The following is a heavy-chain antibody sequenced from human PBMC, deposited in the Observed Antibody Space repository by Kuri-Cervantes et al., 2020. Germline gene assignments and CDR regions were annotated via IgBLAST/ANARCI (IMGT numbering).Heavy chain of an antibody. Sequence: ASVKVSCKASGYTFTGYYMHWVRQAPGQGLEWMGWINPNSGGTNYAQKFQGRVTMTRDTSINTAYMELRSLRSDDTAVYYCARVGNAGGIAAAGGGVDVWGQGTTVTVSS. J-gene: IGHJ6*02. CDR1: GYTFTGYY. CDR3: ARVGNAGGIAAAGGGVDV. CDR2: INPNSGGT. D-gene: IGHD6-13*01. V-gene: IGHV1-2*02.